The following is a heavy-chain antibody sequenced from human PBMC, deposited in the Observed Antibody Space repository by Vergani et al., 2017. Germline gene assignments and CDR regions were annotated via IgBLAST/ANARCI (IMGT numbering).Heavy chain of an antibody. CDR1: GFTFSSYW. CDR2: INSDGSST. Sequence: EVQLVESGGGLVQPGGSLRLSCAASGFTFSSYWMHWVRQAPGKGLVWVSRINSDGSSTSYADSVKGRFTISRDNAKNTLYLQMNSLRAEDTAVYYCARESDTFGVVMYGMDVWGQGTTVTVSS. D-gene: IGHD3-3*01. CDR3: ARESDTFGVVMYGMDV. V-gene: IGHV3-74*01. J-gene: IGHJ6*02.